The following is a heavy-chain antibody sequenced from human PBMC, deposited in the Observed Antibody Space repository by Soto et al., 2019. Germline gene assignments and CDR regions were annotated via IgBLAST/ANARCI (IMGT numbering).Heavy chain of an antibody. Sequence: QVQLVQSGAEVKKPGASVKVSCKASGYTFTNYAMHCVRQAPGQRLEWMGWINAGNGNTKYSQKFQGRVTITRDTSASTAYMELSSLRSEDTAVYYCARVSGYYYFDYWGQGTLVTVSS. CDR3: ARVSGYYYFDY. J-gene: IGHJ4*02. CDR1: GYTFTNYA. V-gene: IGHV1-3*01. CDR2: INAGNGNT. D-gene: IGHD5-12*01.